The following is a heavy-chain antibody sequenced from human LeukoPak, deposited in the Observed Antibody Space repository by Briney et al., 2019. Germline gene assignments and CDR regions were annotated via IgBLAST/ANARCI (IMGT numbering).Heavy chain of an antibody. J-gene: IGHJ6*03. D-gene: IGHD6-6*01. CDR1: GGSVRRGNYY. Sequence: SETLSLTCTVSGGSVRRGNYYWTWIRQPAGSGLEWIGRIYTSGTTDYNPSLRTRVTISVDASRDQFSLNLSSVTAADTAVYYCARWSGSVTARNYYYMDVWGEGTTATVSS. V-gene: IGHV4-61*02. CDR2: IYTSGTT. CDR3: ARWSGSVTARNYYYMDV.